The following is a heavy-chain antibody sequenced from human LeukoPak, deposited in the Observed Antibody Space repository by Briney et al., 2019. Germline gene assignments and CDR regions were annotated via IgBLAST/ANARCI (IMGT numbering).Heavy chain of an antibody. J-gene: IGHJ4*02. D-gene: IGHD2-15*01. CDR2: INPNSGGT. Sequence: GASVKVSCKASGYTFTGYYMHWVRQAPGQGLEWMGRINPNSGGTNYAQKCQGRVTMTRDTSISTAYMELSRLRSDDTAVYYCARVWRYCSGGSCSAFGYWGQGTLVTVSS. CDR1: GYTFTGYY. CDR3: ARVWRYCSGGSCSAFGY. V-gene: IGHV1-2*06.